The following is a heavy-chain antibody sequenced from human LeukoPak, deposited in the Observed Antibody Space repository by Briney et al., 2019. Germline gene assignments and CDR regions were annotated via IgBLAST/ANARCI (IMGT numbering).Heavy chain of an antibody. V-gene: IGHV3-30-3*01. Sequence: PGGSLRLSCAASGFTFSSYAMHWVRQAPGKGLEWVAVISYDGSNKYYADSVKGRFTISRDNSKNTLYLQMNSLRAEDTAVYYCARGVAAAGIFDYWGQGTLVTVSS. CDR1: GFTFSSYA. CDR3: ARGVAAAGIFDY. D-gene: IGHD6-13*01. CDR2: ISYDGSNK. J-gene: IGHJ4*02.